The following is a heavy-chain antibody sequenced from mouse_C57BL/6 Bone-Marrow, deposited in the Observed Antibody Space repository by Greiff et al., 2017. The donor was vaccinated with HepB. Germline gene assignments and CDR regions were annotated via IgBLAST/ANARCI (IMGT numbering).Heavy chain of an antibody. J-gene: IGHJ1*03. CDR2: IYPGSGNT. CDR3: AMGGYDLAWYFDV. Sequence: QVQLKESGAELVRPGASVKLSCKASGYTFTDYYINWVKQRPGQGLEWIARIYPGSGNTYYNEKFKGKATLTAEKSSSTAYMQLSSLTSEDSAVYFCAMGGYDLAWYFDVWGTGTTVTVSS. V-gene: IGHV1-76*01. D-gene: IGHD2-3*01. CDR1: GYTFTDYY.